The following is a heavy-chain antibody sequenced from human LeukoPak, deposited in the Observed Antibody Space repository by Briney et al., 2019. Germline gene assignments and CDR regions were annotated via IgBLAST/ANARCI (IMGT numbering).Heavy chain of an antibody. D-gene: IGHD3-3*01. J-gene: IGHJ3*02. Sequence: GSLRLSCAASGFTFSSYSMNWIRKPPGKGMEWIGNIFYSGSTYYNPSLKSRLTISVDTSKNQFSLRLSSVTAADTAVYYCARTTLMIPYATFDMWGQGTMVTVSS. V-gene: IGHV4-39*07. CDR3: ARTTLMIPYATFDM. CDR1: GFTFSSYS. CDR2: IFYSGST.